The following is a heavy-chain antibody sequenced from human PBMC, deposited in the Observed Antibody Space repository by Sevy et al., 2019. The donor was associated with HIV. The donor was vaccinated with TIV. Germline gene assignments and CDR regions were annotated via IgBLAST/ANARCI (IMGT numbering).Heavy chain of an antibody. Sequence: GGSLRLSCAASGFTFDSYWLHWVRQDPWKGLEWVSCVDTDGSRTEYADSVKGRFTISRDNAKNMLYLEMNSLRVEDTAEYYCARGTALGWFDPWGQGTQVTVSS. CDR1: GFTFDSYW. V-gene: IGHV3-74*01. D-gene: IGHD5-18*01. CDR3: ARGTALGWFDP. CDR2: VDTDGSRT. J-gene: IGHJ5*02.